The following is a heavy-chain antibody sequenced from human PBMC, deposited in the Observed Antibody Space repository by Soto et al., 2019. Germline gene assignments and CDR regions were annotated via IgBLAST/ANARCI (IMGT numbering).Heavy chain of an antibody. CDR2: ISGDGLST. CDR1: GSTFTDFT. V-gene: IGHV3-23*01. J-gene: IGHJ3*02. CDR3: ARRPDAFDI. Sequence: VGSLRLSCAGSGSTFTDFTTTWVRQAPGKGLEWVSAISGDGLSTYYAGSVKGRFTISRDNSKTTLYLQMNSLRAEDTAVYYCARRPDAFDIWGRGTMVTVSS.